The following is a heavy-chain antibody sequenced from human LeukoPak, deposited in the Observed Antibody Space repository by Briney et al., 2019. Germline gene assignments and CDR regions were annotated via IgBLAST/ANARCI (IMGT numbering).Heavy chain of an antibody. V-gene: IGHV3-15*01. CDR3: TTDYHGYNFYYFDY. D-gene: IGHD5-24*01. Sequence: GGSLRLSCAASGFTFSNAWMTWVRQAPGKGLEWVGHIKRKTDGETTDYAAPVKGRFTISRDDSKNTLYLQLNSLNTEDTAVYYCTTDYHGYNFYYFDYWGQGTLVTVSS. CDR1: GFTFSNAW. CDR2: IKRKTDGETT. J-gene: IGHJ4*02.